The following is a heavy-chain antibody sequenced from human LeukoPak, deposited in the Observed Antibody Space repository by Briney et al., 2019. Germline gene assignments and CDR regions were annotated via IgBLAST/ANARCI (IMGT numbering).Heavy chain of an antibody. CDR2: ITRSTSYI. Sequence: GGSLRLSCAASGFNFSAYSVNWVRQAPGKGLEWVSSITRSTSYIYFADSVRGRFTISRDNAKNSLYLQMNSLRAEDTAVCYCARDPNPRDGGYWGQGTLVTVSS. V-gene: IGHV3-21*01. J-gene: IGHJ4*02. CDR1: GFNFSAYS. D-gene: IGHD5-24*01. CDR3: ARDPNPRDGGY.